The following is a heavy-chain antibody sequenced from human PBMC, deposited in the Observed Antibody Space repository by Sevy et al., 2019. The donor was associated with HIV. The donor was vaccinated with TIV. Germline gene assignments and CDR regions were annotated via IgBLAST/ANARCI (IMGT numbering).Heavy chain of an antibody. CDR2: INCDGSSK. CDR3: VREGVGGYSYGFDY. J-gene: IGHJ4*02. D-gene: IGHD5-18*01. V-gene: IGHV3-74*01. CDR1: GFSFSIYW. Sequence: GGSLRLSCAASGFSFSIYWMHWVRQVPGKGLVWVSRINCDGSSKTYADSVKGRFTFSRDNAKNTLFLQMNSLRVEDTAVYYCVREGVGGYSYGFDYWGQGTLVTVSS.